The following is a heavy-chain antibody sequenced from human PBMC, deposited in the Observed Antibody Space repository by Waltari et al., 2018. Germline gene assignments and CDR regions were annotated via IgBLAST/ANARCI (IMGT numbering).Heavy chain of an antibody. Sequence: QVQLQQWGAGLLKPSETLSLTCAVYGGSFSGYYWSWIRQPPGKGLEWIGEINHSGSTNYNPSLKSRVTISVDTSKNQFSLKLSSVTAADTAVYYCARVGIAARPDRDFDYWGQGTLVTVSS. D-gene: IGHD6-6*01. CDR3: ARVGIAARPDRDFDY. CDR2: INHSGST. CDR1: GGSFSGYY. J-gene: IGHJ4*02. V-gene: IGHV4-34*01.